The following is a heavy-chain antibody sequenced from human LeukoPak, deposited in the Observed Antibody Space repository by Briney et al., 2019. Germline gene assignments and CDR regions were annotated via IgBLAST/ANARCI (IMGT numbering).Heavy chain of an antibody. Sequence: SETLSLTCNASGDSLSGASYFWTRVRQPAGKGLEWIGRIYSSGTTYYNPSLKTRVTISLEKSQNQFSLDLNSVTAADTAVYFCATARAEYGDYNSYYYMDVWGKGTTVTVSS. D-gene: IGHD4-17*01. CDR1: GDSLSGASYF. V-gene: IGHV4-61*02. CDR3: ATARAEYGDYNSYYYMDV. J-gene: IGHJ6*03. CDR2: IYSSGTT.